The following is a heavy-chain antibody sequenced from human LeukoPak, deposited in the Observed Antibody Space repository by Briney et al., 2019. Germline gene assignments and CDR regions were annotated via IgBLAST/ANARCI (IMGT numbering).Heavy chain of an antibody. V-gene: IGHV3-7*01. CDR3: ARERRMYSGSYVDY. D-gene: IGHD1-26*01. CDR1: GFTFSSYW. Sequence: GGSLRLSCAASGFTFSSYWMSWVRQAPGKGLEWVANKKQDGSEKYYVDSVKGRFTISRDNAKNSLYLQMNSLRAEDTAVYYCARERRMYSGSYVDYWGQGTLVTVSS. J-gene: IGHJ4*02. CDR2: KKQDGSEK.